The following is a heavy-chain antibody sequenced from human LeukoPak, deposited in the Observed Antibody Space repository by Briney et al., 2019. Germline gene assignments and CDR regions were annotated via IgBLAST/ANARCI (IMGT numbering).Heavy chain of an antibody. Sequence: SETLTLTCAVSGGSISSGGYSWSWIRQPPGKGLEWIGYIYHSGSTYYNPSLKSRVTISVDRSKNQFSLKLSSVTAADTAVYYCARSVGGSWFDPWGQGTLVTVSS. CDR1: GGSISSGGYS. J-gene: IGHJ5*02. V-gene: IGHV4-30-2*01. CDR3: ARSVGGSWFDP. D-gene: IGHD2-15*01. CDR2: IYHSGST.